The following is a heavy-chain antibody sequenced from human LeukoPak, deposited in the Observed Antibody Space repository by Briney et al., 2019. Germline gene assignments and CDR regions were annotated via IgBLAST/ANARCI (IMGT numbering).Heavy chain of an antibody. V-gene: IGHV3-7*01. CDR3: AGDRGWLIAS. Sequence: GGSLRLSCAGSGFTSSHFWMNWVRQAPGKGLEWVAIIKQDGSETYYVDSVKGRFTISRDNAKNSVYLQMNSLRAEDTAVYYCAGDRGWLIASWGQGTLVTVSS. CDR1: GFTSSHFW. J-gene: IGHJ4*02. D-gene: IGHD6-19*01. CDR2: IKQDGSET.